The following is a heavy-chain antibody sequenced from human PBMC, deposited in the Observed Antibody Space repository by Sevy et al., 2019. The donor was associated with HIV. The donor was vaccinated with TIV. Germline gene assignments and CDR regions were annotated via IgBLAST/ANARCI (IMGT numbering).Heavy chain of an antibody. CDR1: GYTFTSYG. J-gene: IGHJ4*02. V-gene: IGHV1-18*01. D-gene: IGHD3-22*01. CDR3: ARDHDSRTPGIFDY. CDR2: ISAYNGNT. Sequence: ASVKVSCKAYGYTFTSYGISWVRQAPGQGLEWMGWISAYNGNTNYAQKLQGRVTMTTDTSTSTAYMELRSLRSDDTAVYYCARDHDSRTPGIFDYWGQGTLVTVSS.